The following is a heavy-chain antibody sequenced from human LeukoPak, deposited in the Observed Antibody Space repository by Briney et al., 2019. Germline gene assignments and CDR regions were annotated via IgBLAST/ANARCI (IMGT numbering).Heavy chain of an antibody. Sequence: SETLSLTCTVSGGSISSSSYYWGWIRQPPGEGLEWIGSIYYSGSTYYNPSLKSRVTISVDTSKNQFSLKLSSVTAADTAVYYCATSRYCSSTSCYGRGGFDPWGQGTLVTVSS. CDR2: IYYSGST. D-gene: IGHD2-2*01. V-gene: IGHV4-39*01. CDR3: ATSRYCSSTSCYGRGGFDP. J-gene: IGHJ5*02. CDR1: GGSISSSSYY.